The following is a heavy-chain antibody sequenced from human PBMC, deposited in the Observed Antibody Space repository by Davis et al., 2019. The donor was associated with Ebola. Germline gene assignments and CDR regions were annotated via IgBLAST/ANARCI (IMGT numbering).Heavy chain of an antibody. Sequence: SGPTLVKPTETLTLTCTVSGFSLSNARMGVSWIRQPPGKALEWLAHIFSNDEKSYSTSLKSRLTISKDTSKSQVVLTMTNMDPVDTATYYCARIPLWGYDSSGYSLSVLFDYWGQGTVVTVSS. CDR1: GFSLSNARMG. J-gene: IGHJ4*02. D-gene: IGHD3-22*01. CDR2: IFSNDEK. V-gene: IGHV2-26*01. CDR3: ARIPLWGYDSSGYSLSVLFDY.